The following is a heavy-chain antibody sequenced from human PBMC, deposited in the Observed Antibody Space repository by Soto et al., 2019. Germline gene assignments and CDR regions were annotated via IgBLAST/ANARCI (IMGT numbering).Heavy chain of an antibody. CDR2: IYDTGSI. V-gene: IGHV4-4*07. D-gene: IGHD5-12*01. J-gene: IGHJ5*02. CDR3: ARVQRYSGSYRWFDP. Sequence: PSETLSLTCTVSGGPIRDYYWSWIRQPAGKGLEWIGRIYDTGSINYNPSLKSRVTTSVDTSQNQLSLKLSPVTAADTAVYYCARVQRYSGSYRWFDPWGQGTLVTVSS. CDR1: GGPIRDYY.